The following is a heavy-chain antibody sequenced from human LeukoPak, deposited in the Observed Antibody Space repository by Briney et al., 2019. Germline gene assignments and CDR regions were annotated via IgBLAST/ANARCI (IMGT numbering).Heavy chain of an antibody. J-gene: IGHJ3*02. D-gene: IGHD7-27*01. CDR2: IYYSGST. Sequence: KPSETLSLTCTVSGGSISSSSYYWGWTRQPPGEGLEWIGSIYYSGSTYYNPSLKSRVTISVDTSKNQFSLKLSSVTAADTAVYYCARLEVSLNWGDAFDIWGQGTMVTVSS. CDR3: ARLEVSLNWGDAFDI. CDR1: GGSISSSSYY. V-gene: IGHV4-39*01.